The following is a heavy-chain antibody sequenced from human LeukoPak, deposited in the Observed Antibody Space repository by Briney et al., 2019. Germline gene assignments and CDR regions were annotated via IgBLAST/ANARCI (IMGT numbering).Heavy chain of an antibody. V-gene: IGHV4-59*01. CDR1: GGSISSYY. D-gene: IGHD4-23*01. CDR2: IYYSGST. J-gene: IGHJ5*02. CDR3: ARDYGGGVWFDP. Sequence: SETLSLTCTVSGGSISSYYWSWIRQPPGKGLEWIGYIYYSGSTNYNPSLKSRVTISVDTFKNQFSLKLSSVTAADTAVYYCARDYGGGVWFDPWGQGTLVTVSS.